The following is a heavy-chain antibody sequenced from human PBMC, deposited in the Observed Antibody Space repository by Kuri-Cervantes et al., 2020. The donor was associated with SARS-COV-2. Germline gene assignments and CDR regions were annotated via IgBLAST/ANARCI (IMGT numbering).Heavy chain of an antibody. D-gene: IGHD3-10*01. J-gene: IGHJ4*02. Sequence: GESLKISCAASGSTFSNAWMSWVRQAPGKGLEWVGLIKSKTDGGTTDYAAPVKGRITISRDDSKNTLYLQMNSLKTDDTAVYYCTTSGPSDYWGQGTLVTVSS. CDR3: TTSGPSDY. CDR2: IKSKTDGGTT. CDR1: GSTFSNAW. V-gene: IGHV3-15*01.